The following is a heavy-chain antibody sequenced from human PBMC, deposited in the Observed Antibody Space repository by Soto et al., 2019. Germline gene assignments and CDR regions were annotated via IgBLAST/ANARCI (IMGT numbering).Heavy chain of an antibody. J-gene: IGHJ5*01. CDR2: ISSGSSYI. Sequence: GGSLRLSCAASGFTFSTYTMNWVRQAPGKGLEWISSISSGSSYIYYAGSVKGRFTISRDNAKNTLFLQMNSLRADDTAVYYCARDILSGGAYPDSWGQGTKVTVSS. CDR3: ARDILSGGAYPDS. V-gene: IGHV3-21*01. CDR1: GFTFSTYT. D-gene: IGHD3-10*01.